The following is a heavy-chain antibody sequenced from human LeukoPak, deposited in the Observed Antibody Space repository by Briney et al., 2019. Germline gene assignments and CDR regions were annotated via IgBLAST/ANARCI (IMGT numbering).Heavy chain of an antibody. Sequence: GGSLRLFCAASGFTFSSYGMHWVRQAPGKGLEWVAFIRYDGSNKYYADSVKGRFTISRDNSKNTLYLQMNSLRAEDTAVYYCAKVRGVVITFFDYWGHGTLVTVSS. CDR2: IRYDGSNK. V-gene: IGHV3-30*02. D-gene: IGHD3-22*01. CDR3: AKVRGVVITFFDY. CDR1: GFTFSSYG. J-gene: IGHJ4*01.